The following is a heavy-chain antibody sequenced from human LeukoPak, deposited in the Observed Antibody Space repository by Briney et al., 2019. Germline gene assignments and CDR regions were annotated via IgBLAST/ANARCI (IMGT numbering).Heavy chain of an antibody. J-gene: IGHJ4*02. CDR3: ARIWLTRSYYFDY. D-gene: IGHD5-12*01. Sequence: SGPALVKPTQTLILTCTFSGFSLSTSGVCVSWIRQPPGKALEWLARIDWDDDKYYSTSLKTRLTISKDTSKNQVVLTMTNMDLVDTATYYCARIWLTRSYYFDYWGQGTLVTVSS. CDR2: IDWDDDK. V-gene: IGHV2-70*11. CDR1: GFSLSTSGVC.